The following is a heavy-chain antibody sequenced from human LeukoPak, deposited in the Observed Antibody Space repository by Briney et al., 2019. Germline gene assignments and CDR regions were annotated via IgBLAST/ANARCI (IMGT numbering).Heavy chain of an antibody. D-gene: IGHD3-22*01. J-gene: IGHJ3*02. CDR3: ARSYYDSSGFGFDI. CDR2: MYYNRNT. CDR1: GGSITSGGYF. V-gene: IGHV4-31*03. Sequence: ALSLTCTVSGGSITSGGYFWSWICQHPGKGLECIGYMYYNRNTNYDPSLKSRVTISIDTSENQLSLKVTSVTAADTAVYYCARSYYDSSGFGFDIWGQGTMVTVSS.